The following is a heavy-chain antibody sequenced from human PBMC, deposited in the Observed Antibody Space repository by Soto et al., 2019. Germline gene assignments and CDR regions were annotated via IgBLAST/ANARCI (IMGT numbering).Heavy chain of an antibody. J-gene: IGHJ4*02. D-gene: IGHD2-2*02. Sequence: QVQLQESGPGLVKPLQTLSLTCTVSGASISSGDYYWSWIRQHPGKGLERIGIIHYSGSTNYNPSLESRVTISVDPSKNQVSLKMSSVTAADTAVYYCARLKSDCGSVMCYKGWVDYWGQGTLVTVSS. CDR1: GASISSGDYY. CDR2: IHYSGST. V-gene: IGHV4-31*03. CDR3: ARLKSDCGSVMCYKGWVDY.